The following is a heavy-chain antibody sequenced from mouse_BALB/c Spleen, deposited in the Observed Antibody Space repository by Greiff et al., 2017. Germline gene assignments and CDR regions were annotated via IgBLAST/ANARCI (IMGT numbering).Heavy chain of an antibody. J-gene: IGHJ3*01. CDR2: IYPGNGDT. V-gene: IGHV1-12*01. Sequence: VQLQQPGAELVKPGASVKMSCKASGYTFTSYNMHWVKQTPGQGLEWIGAIYPGNGDTSYNQKFKGKATLTADKSSSTAYMQLSSLTSEDSAVYYCARGGKITTATTWFAYWGQGTLVTVSA. CDR3: ARGGKITTATTWFAY. D-gene: IGHD1-2*01. CDR1: GYTFTSYN.